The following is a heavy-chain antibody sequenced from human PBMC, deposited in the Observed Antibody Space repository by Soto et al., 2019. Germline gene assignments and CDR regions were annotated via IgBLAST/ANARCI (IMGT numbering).Heavy chain of an antibody. CDR2: DADTATT. D-gene: IGHD3-9*01. CDR3: AGGMAEAQVFYYFDD. Sequence: SETLSLTCTVSGASISNYYCGWIRLSPGMGLGVIGYDADTATTPHIPSLDTRVAISVDATQCKFYLRLRSVTAADPAVYFFAGGMAEAQVFYYFDDWGRGARVTVSS. V-gene: IGHV4-59*01. CDR1: GASISNYY. J-gene: IGHJ4*02.